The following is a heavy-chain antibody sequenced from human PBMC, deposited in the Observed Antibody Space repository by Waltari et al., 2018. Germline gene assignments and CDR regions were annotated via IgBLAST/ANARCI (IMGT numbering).Heavy chain of an antibody. Sequence: EVQLVQSGAEVKKPGESLRISCKGSGYNFTSYWISWVRQMPGKGLEGRWRIDPRESFTNFSPSFQGHVTISVDKSISTAYVQWSSLKASDTAMYYCARHLPDYYYYGVDVWGQGT. V-gene: IGHV5-10-1*03. CDR2: IDPRESFT. J-gene: IGHJ6*02. CDR3: ARHLPDYYYYGVDV. CDR1: GYNFTSYW.